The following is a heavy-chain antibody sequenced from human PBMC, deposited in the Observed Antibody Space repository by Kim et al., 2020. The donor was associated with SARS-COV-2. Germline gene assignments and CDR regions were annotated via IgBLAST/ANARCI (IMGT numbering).Heavy chain of an antibody. Sequence: GGSLRLSCAASGFTFSSYAMSWVRQAPGKGLEWVSAISGSGGSTYYADSVKGRFTISRDNSKNTLYLQMNSLRAEDTAVYYCAKLYDILTGYYISPRPRYGMDVWGQGTTVTVSS. CDR2: ISGSGGST. D-gene: IGHD3-9*01. CDR1: GFTFSSYA. V-gene: IGHV3-23*01. CDR3: AKLYDILTGYYISPRPRYGMDV. J-gene: IGHJ6*02.